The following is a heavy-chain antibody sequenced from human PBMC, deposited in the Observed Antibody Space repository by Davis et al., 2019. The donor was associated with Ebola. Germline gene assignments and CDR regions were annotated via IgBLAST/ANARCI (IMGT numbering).Heavy chain of an antibody. J-gene: IGHJ6*02. Sequence: SETLSLTCTVSGDSISSYYWSWIRQPPGKGLEWIGYIYYIGSTNYNPFLKSRVTISVDTSKNQFSLNLNSVTAADTAVYYCARGSDYDFWSGTNMDVWGQGTTVTVFS. CDR3: ARGSDYDFWSGTNMDV. CDR2: IYYIGST. V-gene: IGHV4-59*08. D-gene: IGHD3-3*01. CDR1: GDSISSYY.